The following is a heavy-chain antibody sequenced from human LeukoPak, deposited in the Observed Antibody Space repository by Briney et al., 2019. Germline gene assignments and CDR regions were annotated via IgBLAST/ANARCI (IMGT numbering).Heavy chain of an antibody. CDR3: ARGGLGGSSSWYGFDY. Sequence: GASVKVSCKASGYTFTSYDISWVRQAPGQGLEWMGWISTHNGDTKSAQKIQGRVSMTTDRSTSTAYMELRSLRSDDTAVYYCARGGLGGSSSWYGFDYWGQGTLVTVSS. D-gene: IGHD6-13*01. CDR2: ISTHNGDT. CDR1: GYTFTSYD. V-gene: IGHV1-18*01. J-gene: IGHJ4*02.